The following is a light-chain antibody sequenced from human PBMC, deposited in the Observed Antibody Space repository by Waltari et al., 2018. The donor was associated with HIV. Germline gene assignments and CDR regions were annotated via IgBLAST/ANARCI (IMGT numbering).Light chain of an antibody. J-gene: IGKJ1*01. CDR1: QGIRND. V-gene: IGKV1-6*01. Sequence: AIQLTQSPSSLSASVGDRVTITCRTSQGIRNDLGWYQQKPGKAPKLLIYAASSLQSGVPSRFSGSGSGTDFTLTISSLQPEDFATYYCLQDYNYPRTFGQGTKVEIK. CDR3: LQDYNYPRT. CDR2: AAS.